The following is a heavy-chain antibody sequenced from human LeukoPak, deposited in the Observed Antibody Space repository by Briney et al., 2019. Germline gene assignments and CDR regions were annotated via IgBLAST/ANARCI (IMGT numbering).Heavy chain of an antibody. CDR1: GGSFSGYY. V-gene: IGHV4-34*01. J-gene: IGHJ6*02. CDR2: INHSGST. CDR3: ARVYRNGMDV. D-gene: IGHD5-12*01. Sequence: SETLSLTCAVYGGSFSGYYWSWIRQPPRKGLEWIGEINHSGSTNYNPSLKSRVTISVDTSKNQFSLKLSSVTAADTAVYYCARVYRNGMDVWGQGTTVTVSS.